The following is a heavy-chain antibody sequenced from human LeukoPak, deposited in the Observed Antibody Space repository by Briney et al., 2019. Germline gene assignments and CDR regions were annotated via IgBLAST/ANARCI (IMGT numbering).Heavy chain of an antibody. V-gene: IGHV4-59*08. D-gene: IGHD4-17*01. CDR3: ARRLNYGDYQTDFFDY. CDR2: TYYGGSS. CDR1: GGSISSSF. J-gene: IGHJ4*02. Sequence: SETLSLTCTVSGGSISSSFWSWIRQPPGKGLEWIGYTYYGGSSNYNPSLKSRVTISVDPSKKQFSLKMTSVTAADTAVYYCARRLNYGDYQTDFFDYWGQGTLVTVSS.